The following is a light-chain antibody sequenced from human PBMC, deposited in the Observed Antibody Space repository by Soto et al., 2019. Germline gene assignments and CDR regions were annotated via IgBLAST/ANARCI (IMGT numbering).Light chain of an antibody. CDR3: QVWAPSSDPNYV. Sequence: SYELTQPPSVSVAPGQTARITCGGNNIGSKSVHWYQQKPGQAPVLVVYDDSDRPSGIPERFSGSKSGNTATLTISRVEVGDEADYFCQVWAPSSDPNYVFGTGTKVTVL. J-gene: IGLJ1*01. V-gene: IGLV3-21*02. CDR2: DDS. CDR1: NIGSKS.